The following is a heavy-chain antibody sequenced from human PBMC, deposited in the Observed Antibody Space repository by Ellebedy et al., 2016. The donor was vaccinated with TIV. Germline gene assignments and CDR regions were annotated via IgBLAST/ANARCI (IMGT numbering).Heavy chain of an antibody. J-gene: IGHJ4*02. CDR2: INPNSGDT. CDR1: VYTFTDYY. Sequence: ASVKVSXXASVYTFTDYYMHWVRQAPGQGLEWMGWINPNSGDTDYAQKFQGRVAMTRDTSISTAYLELSRLRSDDTAVYYCATGQFGSGWNYWGQGTRVTVSS. CDR3: ATGQFGSGWNY. V-gene: IGHV1-2*02. D-gene: IGHD6-19*01.